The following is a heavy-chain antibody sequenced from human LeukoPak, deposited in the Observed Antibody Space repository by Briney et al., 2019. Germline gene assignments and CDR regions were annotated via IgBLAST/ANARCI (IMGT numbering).Heavy chain of an antibody. Sequence: ASVKVSCKASGYTFTSYDINWVRQATGQGLEWMGWMNPNSGNTGYAQKFQGRVTMTRNTSISTAYMELSSLRSEDTAVYYCAREGRRIVGATCGWFDPWGQGTLVTVSS. J-gene: IGHJ5*02. V-gene: IGHV1-8*01. CDR1: GYTFTSYD. CDR2: MNPNSGNT. D-gene: IGHD1-26*01. CDR3: AREGRRIVGATCGWFDP.